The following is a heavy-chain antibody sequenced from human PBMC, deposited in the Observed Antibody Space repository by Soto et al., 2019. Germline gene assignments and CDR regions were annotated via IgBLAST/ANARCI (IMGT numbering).Heavy chain of an antibody. CDR3: ARGGEESWIQMYYSGMDV. CDR2: ISVHNGNT. CDR1: GYTFSDYG. D-gene: IGHD5-18*01. Sequence: QVQLVQSGAEVRKPGASVRVSCKASGYTFSDYGINWVRQAPGQGLEWMGWISVHNGNTDYAQKVQGRITLTTDTSTSTAYVELRSLRSDDTAVYYCARGGEESWIQMYYSGMDVWGQGTTVTVSS. V-gene: IGHV1-18*04. J-gene: IGHJ6*02.